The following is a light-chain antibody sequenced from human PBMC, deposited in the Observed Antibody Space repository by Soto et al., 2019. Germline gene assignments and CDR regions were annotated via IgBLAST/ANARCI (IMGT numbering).Light chain of an antibody. CDR2: DVS. V-gene: IGLV2-11*01. J-gene: IGLJ1*01. CDR3: CSYAGSYTNV. CDR1: SSDVGDYNY. Sequence: QSALTQPRSVSGSPGQSVTISCTGTSSDVGDYNYVSWYQQHPGKAPKLMIYDVSKWPSGVPDRFSGSKSGNTASLTISGLQAEDEADYYCCSYAGSYTNVFGTGTKVTVL.